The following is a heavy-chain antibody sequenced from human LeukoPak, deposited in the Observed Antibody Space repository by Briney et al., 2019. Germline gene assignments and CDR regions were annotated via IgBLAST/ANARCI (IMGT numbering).Heavy chain of an antibody. CDR3: ARDRPNYYDSSGSYFDY. CDR2: IIPIFGTA. Sequence: ASVKVSCKASGGTFSSYAISWVRQAPGQGLEWMGGIIPIFGTANYAQKFQGRVTITADKSTSTACMELSSLRSEDTAVYYCARDRPNYYDSSGSYFDYWGQGTLVTVSS. CDR1: GGTFSSYA. V-gene: IGHV1-69*06. D-gene: IGHD3-22*01. J-gene: IGHJ4*02.